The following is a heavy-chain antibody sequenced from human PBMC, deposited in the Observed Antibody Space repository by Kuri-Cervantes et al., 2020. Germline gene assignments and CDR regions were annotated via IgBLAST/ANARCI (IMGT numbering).Heavy chain of an antibody. CDR1: AYTFTSYD. V-gene: IGHV1-8*01. Sequence: ASVKVSCRASAYTFTSYDINWVRQATGQGPEWMGWMNPNSGNTDYAQQFQGRVTMTTDTSTSTAYMELRSLRSDDTAVYYCARAWTAVRGPFDYWGQGTLVTVSS. CDR2: MNPNSGNT. D-gene: IGHD4-23*01. CDR3: ARAWTAVRGPFDY. J-gene: IGHJ4*02.